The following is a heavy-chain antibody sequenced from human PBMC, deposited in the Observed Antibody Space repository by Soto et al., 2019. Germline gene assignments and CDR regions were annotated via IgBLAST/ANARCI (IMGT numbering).Heavy chain of an antibody. J-gene: IGHJ4*02. CDR2: IYRSGST. Sequence: QLQLQESGSGLVKPSQTLSLTCAVSGGSISSGGYSWSWIRQPPGKGLEWIGYIYRSGSTYYNPSLKSRGTISVDRSKNKFSLNLSSVTAAATAVYYCARGMTTVTTYDYWGQGTLVTVSS. D-gene: IGHD4-4*01. CDR3: ARGMTTVTTYDY. CDR1: GGSISSGGYS. V-gene: IGHV4-30-2*01.